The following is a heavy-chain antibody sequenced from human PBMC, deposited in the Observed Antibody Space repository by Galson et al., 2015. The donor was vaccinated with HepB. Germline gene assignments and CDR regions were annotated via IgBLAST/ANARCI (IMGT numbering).Heavy chain of an antibody. CDR2: INHSGST. Sequence: ETLSLTCAVYGGSFSGYYWSWIRQPPGKGLEWIGEINHSGSTNYNPSLKSRVTISVDTSKNQFPLKLSSVTAADTAVYYCARADSSSWPRIFDYWGQGTLVTVSS. CDR3: ARADSSSWPRIFDY. V-gene: IGHV4-34*01. J-gene: IGHJ4*02. D-gene: IGHD6-13*01. CDR1: GGSFSGYY.